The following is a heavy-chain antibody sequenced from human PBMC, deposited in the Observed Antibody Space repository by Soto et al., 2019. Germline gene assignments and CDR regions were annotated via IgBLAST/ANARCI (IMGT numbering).Heavy chain of an antibody. Sequence: GGSLRLSCAASGFTVSSNYMSWVRQAPGQGLEWVSFIYSGGRTYYADSVKGRFTISRDNSKNTLYLQMNSLRAEDTAVYYCAREAISSDYFDYWGQGTLVTVSS. D-gene: IGHD3-22*01. J-gene: IGHJ4*02. CDR1: GFTVSSNY. V-gene: IGHV3-53*01. CDR2: IYSGGRT. CDR3: AREAISSDYFDY.